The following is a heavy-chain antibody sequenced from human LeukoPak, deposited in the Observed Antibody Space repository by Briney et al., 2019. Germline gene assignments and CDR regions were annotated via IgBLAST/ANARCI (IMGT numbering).Heavy chain of an antibody. Sequence: PGGSLRLSCAASGFTFTTYTMNWVRQAPGKGLEWVSSISGSSTYIYYADSMKGRFTISRDNAKNSLYLQMNSLRAEDTVVYYCAREEGGATLGYYYGMDVWGQGTTVTVSS. V-gene: IGHV3-21*01. CDR1: GFTFTTYT. CDR2: ISGSSTYI. J-gene: IGHJ6*02. CDR3: AREEGGATLGYYYGMDV. D-gene: IGHD1-26*01.